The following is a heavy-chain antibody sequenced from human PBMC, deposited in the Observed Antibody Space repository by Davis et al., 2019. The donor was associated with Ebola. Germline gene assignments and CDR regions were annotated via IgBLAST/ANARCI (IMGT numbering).Heavy chain of an antibody. CDR3: TSSDSSLP. Sequence: GGSLRLSCAASGFTFSGSAMHWVGQASGKGLEWVGRIRSKANSYATAYAASVKGRFTISRDDSKNTAYLQMNSLKTEDTAVYYCTSSDSSLPWGKGTTVTVSS. D-gene: IGHD6-6*01. CDR1: GFTFSGSA. V-gene: IGHV3-73*01. J-gene: IGHJ6*04. CDR2: IRSKANSYAT.